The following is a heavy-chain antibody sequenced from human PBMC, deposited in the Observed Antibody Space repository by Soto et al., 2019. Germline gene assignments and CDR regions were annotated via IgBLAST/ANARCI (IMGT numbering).Heavy chain of an antibody. CDR1: GVSFIIFA. D-gene: IGHD5-18*01. J-gene: IGHJ4*02. CDR3: AGPGYSSQDY. CDR2: ISGSGDGT. Sequence: VKVYCVDFGVSFIIFALSWVRQAPGKGLEWVSAISGSGDGTDYADSVKGRFTISRDNSKNTLYLQMNSLRAEDTAVYYCAGPGYSSQDYWGQGALVTVSS. V-gene: IGHV3-23*01.